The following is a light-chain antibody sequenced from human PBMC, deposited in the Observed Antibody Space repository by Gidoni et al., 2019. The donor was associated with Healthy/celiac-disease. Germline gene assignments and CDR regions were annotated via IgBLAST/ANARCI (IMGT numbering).Light chain of an antibody. CDR2: GNS. CDR1: SSNIGAGYD. V-gene: IGLV1-40*01. J-gene: IGLJ3*02. CDR3: QSYDSSLSGWV. Sequence: QSVLTQPPSVSGAPGQRVTISCTGSSSNIGAGYDVHWYQQLPGKASKPLLYGNSNRPSGVPDRFSGSKSGTSASLAITGLQAEDEADYYCQSYDSSLSGWVFGGGTKLTVL.